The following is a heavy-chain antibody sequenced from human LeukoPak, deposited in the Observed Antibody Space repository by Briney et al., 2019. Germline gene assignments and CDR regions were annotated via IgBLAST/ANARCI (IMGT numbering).Heavy chain of an antibody. V-gene: IGHV3-23*01. CDR3: AKHDNGFLLY. D-gene: IGHD2-8*01. CDR2: ISGSGGST. Sequence: GGSLRLSCAASGFTFSSYVMSWVRQAPGKGLEWVSGISGSGGSTYYADSVKGRFTISRDNSKNTLYLQMNGLRVEDTAVYYCAKHDNGFLLYWGQGTLVTVSS. J-gene: IGHJ4*02. CDR1: GFTFSSYV.